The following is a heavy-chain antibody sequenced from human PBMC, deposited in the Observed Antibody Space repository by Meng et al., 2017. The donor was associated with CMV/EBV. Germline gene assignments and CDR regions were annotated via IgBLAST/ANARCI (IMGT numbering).Heavy chain of an antibody. CDR1: GCSISSGDYY. D-gene: IGHD1-14*01. CDR2: IYYSGST. V-gene: IGHV4-30-4*08. Sequence: QWQTSGPVLVKPSQHLSLPCIVSGCSISSGDYYWSCIRHPPRKGLEWIGYIYYSGSTYSTPSLKSRVTISVDTSKNQFSLTLSSVTAADTAVYYCARVTSRVAGAFDYWGQGTLVTVSS. J-gene: IGHJ4*02. CDR3: ARVTSRVAGAFDY.